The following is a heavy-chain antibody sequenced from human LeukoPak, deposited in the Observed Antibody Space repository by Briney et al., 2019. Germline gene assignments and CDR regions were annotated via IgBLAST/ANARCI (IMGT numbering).Heavy chain of an antibody. D-gene: IGHD3-22*01. CDR3: ARGSPYYYDSSGYTLY. J-gene: IGHJ4*02. CDR2: TNSDGSST. CDR1: GFTFSSYW. Sequence: PGGSLRLSCAASGFTFSSYWMHWVRQAPGKGLVWVSRTNSDGSSTSYADSVKGRFTISRDNAKNTLYLQMNSLRAEDTAVYYCARGSPYYYDSSGYTLYWGQGTLVTVSS. V-gene: IGHV3-74*01.